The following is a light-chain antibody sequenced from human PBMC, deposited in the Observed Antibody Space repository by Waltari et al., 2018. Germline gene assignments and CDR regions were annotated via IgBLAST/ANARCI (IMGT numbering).Light chain of an antibody. J-gene: IGKJ2*01. CDR2: KAS. Sequence: DIQMTQSPPTLSASVGDSVTISCRASHTISTWLAWFQQKPGKAPKVMIYKASILESGVPSRFSGSGSGTDFTLTISRVQPDDFATYFCQQYNTYPYTFGQGTKLELK. CDR1: HTISTW. V-gene: IGKV1-5*03. CDR3: QQYNTYPYT.